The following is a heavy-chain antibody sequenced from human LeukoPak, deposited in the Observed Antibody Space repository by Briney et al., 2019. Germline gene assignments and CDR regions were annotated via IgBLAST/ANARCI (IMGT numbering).Heavy chain of an antibody. V-gene: IGHV3-11*04. Sequence: PGGSLRLSCAASGFTFSDYYMSWIRQAPGKGLEWVSYISSSGSTIYYADSVKGRFTISRDNAKNSLYLQMNSLRAEDTAVSYCARDVAVLRFLEWLNSFDPWGQGTLVTVSS. CDR1: GFTFSDYY. CDR3: ARDVAVLRFLEWLNSFDP. J-gene: IGHJ5*02. D-gene: IGHD3-3*01. CDR2: ISSSGSTI.